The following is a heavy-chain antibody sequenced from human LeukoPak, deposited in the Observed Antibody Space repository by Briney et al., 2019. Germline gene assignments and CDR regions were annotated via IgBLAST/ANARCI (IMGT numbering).Heavy chain of an antibody. J-gene: IGHJ4*02. Sequence: GGSLRLSCAASGFIFSSYAMSWVRQAPGKGLEWVSTISGSGGSTYYADSVKGRFTISRDNSKNTVYLQMNSLRAEDKAVYYCAKDRSCTSDVCHGDFDYWGQGTLVTVSS. V-gene: IGHV3-23*01. D-gene: IGHD2-8*01. CDR1: GFIFSSYA. CDR3: AKDRSCTSDVCHGDFDY. CDR2: ISGSGGST.